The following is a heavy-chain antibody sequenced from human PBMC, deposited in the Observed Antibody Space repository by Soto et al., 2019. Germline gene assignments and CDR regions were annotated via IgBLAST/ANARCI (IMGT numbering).Heavy chain of an antibody. CDR3: ARDPSITMVRGVITQTYYFDY. V-gene: IGHV1-69*13. Sequence: GASVKVSCKASGGTFSSYAISWVRQAPGQGLEWMGGIIPIFGTANYAQKFQGRVTITADESTSTAYMELSSLRSEDTAVYYCARDPSITMVRGVITQTYYFDYWGQGTLVTVSS. CDR2: IIPIFGTA. D-gene: IGHD3-10*01. J-gene: IGHJ4*02. CDR1: GGTFSSYA.